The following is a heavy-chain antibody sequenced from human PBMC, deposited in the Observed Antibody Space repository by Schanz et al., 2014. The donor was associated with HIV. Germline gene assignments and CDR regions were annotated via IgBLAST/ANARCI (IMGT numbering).Heavy chain of an antibody. V-gene: IGHV1-18*01. Sequence: QVQLVQSGAEVKKPGASVRVSCKTSGYIFTSNGISWVRQAPGQGLEWMGWISTSNGNTHYAQKFQGRVTMTTDTSTSTAYMELRNLRSDDTAVYYCAGGKKWLALLFDFWGQGTLVTVSS. CDR1: GYIFTSNG. J-gene: IGHJ4*02. D-gene: IGHD6-19*01. CDR2: ISTSNGNT. CDR3: AGGKKWLALLFDF.